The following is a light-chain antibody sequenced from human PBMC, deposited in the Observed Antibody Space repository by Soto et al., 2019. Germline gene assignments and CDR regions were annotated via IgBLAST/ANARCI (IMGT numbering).Light chain of an antibody. V-gene: IGKV1-39*01. CDR3: QQSFSPLLT. CDR1: QTLNNY. CDR2: AAY. Sequence: DIQMTQSPSSVSASVGDRVKITCRASQTLNNYLTWFQQRPGKAHKVLIYAAYTLQSGVQSRFSGSGSGAEFTLTIRSLQPEEFATYYCQQSFSPLLTCGGGTKLDI. J-gene: IGKJ4*01.